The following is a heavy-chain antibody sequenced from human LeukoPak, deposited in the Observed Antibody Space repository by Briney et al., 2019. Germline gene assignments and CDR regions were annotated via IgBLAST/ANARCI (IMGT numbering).Heavy chain of an antibody. CDR3: ARHPYYYGSGSYYAYQKPNNWFDP. CDR1: GYSFTSYW. Sequence: GESLKISCKGSGYSFTSYWIGWVRQMPGKGLEWMGIIYPGDSDTRYSPSFQGQVTISVDKSISTAYLQWSSLKASDTAMYYCARHPYYYGSGSYYAYQKPNNWFDPWGQGTLVTVSS. D-gene: IGHD3-10*01. V-gene: IGHV5-51*01. CDR2: IYPGDSDT. J-gene: IGHJ5*02.